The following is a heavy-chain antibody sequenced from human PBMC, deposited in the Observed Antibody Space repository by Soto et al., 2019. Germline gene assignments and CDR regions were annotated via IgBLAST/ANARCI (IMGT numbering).Heavy chain of an antibody. D-gene: IGHD2-21*02. J-gene: IGHJ4*02. V-gene: IGHV3-30*18. CDR3: AKLGLCGGDCYSYYFDY. CDR1: GFTFSSYG. CDR2: ISYDGSNK. Sequence: GGSLRLSCAASGFTFSSYGMHWVRQAPGKGLEWVAVISYDGSNKYYADSVKGRFTISRDNSKNTLYLQMNSLRAEDTAVYYCAKLGLCGGDCYSYYFDYWGQGT.